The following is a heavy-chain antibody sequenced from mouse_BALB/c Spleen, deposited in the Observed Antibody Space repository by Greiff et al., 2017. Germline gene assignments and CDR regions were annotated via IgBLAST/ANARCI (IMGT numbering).Heavy chain of an antibody. Sequence: VQLKQSGPGLVKPSQSLSLTCTVTGYSITSDYAWNWIRQFPGNKLEWMGYISYSGSTSYNPSLKSRISITRDTSKNQFFLQLNSVTTEDTATYYCARCDDRGMDYWGQGTSVTVSS. CDR1: GYSITSDYA. CDR2: ISYSGST. J-gene: IGHJ4*01. CDR3: ARCDDRGMDY. V-gene: IGHV3-2*02. D-gene: IGHD2-12*01.